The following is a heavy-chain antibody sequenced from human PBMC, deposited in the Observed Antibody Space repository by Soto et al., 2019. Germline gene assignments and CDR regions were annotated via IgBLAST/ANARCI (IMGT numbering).Heavy chain of an antibody. Sequence: NPSETLSLTCAVYGGSFSCYYWTGIRQPPGKGLEWIGEITHSGSTNYNPSLKSRVTISVDTSKNQFSLNLNSVTAADTAVYYCARSSVRGWSYWGQGTLVTFSS. V-gene: IGHV4-34*01. J-gene: IGHJ4*02. D-gene: IGHD3-10*02. CDR2: ITHSGST. CDR1: GGSFSCYY. CDR3: ARSSVRGWSY.